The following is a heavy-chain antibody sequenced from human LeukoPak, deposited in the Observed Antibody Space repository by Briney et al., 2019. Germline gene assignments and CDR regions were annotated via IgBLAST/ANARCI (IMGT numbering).Heavy chain of an antibody. J-gene: IGHJ4*02. Sequence: SETLSLTCTVSGGSISSYYWSWIRQPPGKGLEWIGYIYYSGSTNYNPSLKSRVTISVDTSKSQFSLKLSSVTAADTAVYYCARGRGGFVLRYFDWSPEYYFDYWGQGTLVTVSS. V-gene: IGHV4-59*01. CDR3: ARGRGGFVLRYFDWSPEYYFDY. CDR1: GGSISSYY. CDR2: IYYSGST. D-gene: IGHD3-9*01.